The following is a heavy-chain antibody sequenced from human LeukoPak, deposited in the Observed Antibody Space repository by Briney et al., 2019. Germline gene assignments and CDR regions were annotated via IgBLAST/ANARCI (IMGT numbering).Heavy chain of an antibody. D-gene: IGHD6-6*01. CDR1: GYSISSGYY. CDR2: IYHSGST. J-gene: IGHJ4*02. Sequence: SETLSLTCTVSGYSISSGYYWGWIRQPPGKGLEWIGSIYHSGSTYYNPSLKSRVIISVDTSKNQFSLKLSSVTAADTAVYYCARYSSSPFDYWGQGTLVTVSS. V-gene: IGHV4-38-2*02. CDR3: ARYSSSPFDY.